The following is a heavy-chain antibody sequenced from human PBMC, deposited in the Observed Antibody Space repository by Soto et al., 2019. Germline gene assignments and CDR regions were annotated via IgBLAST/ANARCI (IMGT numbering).Heavy chain of an antibody. V-gene: IGHV3-15*01. CDR1: GFTFSNAW. Sequence: EVQLVESGGGLVKPGGSLRLSCAASGFTFSNAWMSWVRQAPGKGLEWVGRIKSKTDGGTTDYAAPVKGRFTISRDDSKNTLYLQMNSLKTEDTAVYYCTTEGVVYCTNGVCYPFDYWGQGTLVTVSS. CDR3: TTEGVVYCTNGVCYPFDY. D-gene: IGHD2-8*01. J-gene: IGHJ4*02. CDR2: IKSKTDGGTT.